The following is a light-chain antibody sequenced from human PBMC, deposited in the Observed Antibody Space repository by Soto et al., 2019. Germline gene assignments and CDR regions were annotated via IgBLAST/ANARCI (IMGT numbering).Light chain of an antibody. J-gene: IGLJ3*02. Sequence: QSALTQPASVSGSPGQSITISCTGTSSDVGTYNYVSWYQQHPGRVPKLIIYAVSNRPSGVSNRFSGSKSGSTASLTISGLQAEDEADYYCSSYTSKTTPLFGGGTKVTVL. CDR2: AVS. CDR3: SSYTSKTTPL. V-gene: IGLV2-14*01. CDR1: SSDVGTYNY.